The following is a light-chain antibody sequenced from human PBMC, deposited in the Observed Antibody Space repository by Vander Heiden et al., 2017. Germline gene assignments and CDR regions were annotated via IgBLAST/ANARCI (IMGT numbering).Light chain of an antibody. Sequence: EIVLPQSPATLSLSPGERATLSCTASESVSSYLDWDQQKPGQAPRLLIYDASNRATGIPARFSGSGSGTDFTLTISSLEPEDFAVYYCQQRSNWPRGTFGPGTKVDIK. CDR3: QQRSNWPRGT. CDR1: ESVSSY. V-gene: IGKV3-11*01. J-gene: IGKJ3*01. CDR2: DAS.